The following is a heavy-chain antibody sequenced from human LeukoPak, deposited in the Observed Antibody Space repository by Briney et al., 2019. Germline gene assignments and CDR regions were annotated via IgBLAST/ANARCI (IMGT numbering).Heavy chain of an antibody. CDR1: GFTFSNAW. Sequence: PGGSLRLSCAASGFTFSNAWMSWVRQAPGKGLEWVGRIKSKTDGGTTDYAAPVKGRFTISRDNSKNTLYLQMNSLRAEDTAVYYCARVYGNDAFDIWGQGTMVTVSS. D-gene: IGHD1-14*01. CDR2: IKSKTDGGTT. CDR3: ARVYGNDAFDI. V-gene: IGHV3-15*01. J-gene: IGHJ3*02.